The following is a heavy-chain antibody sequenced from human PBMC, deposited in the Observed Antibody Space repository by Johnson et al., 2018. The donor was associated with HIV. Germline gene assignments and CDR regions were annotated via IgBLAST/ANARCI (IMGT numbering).Heavy chain of an antibody. CDR3: ARRIRDIVVVPAADDAFDI. J-gene: IGHJ3*02. V-gene: IGHV3-48*03. Sequence: EVQLVESGGGLVQPGGSLRLSCAASGFSFTTYAMHWVRQAPGKGLECVSSISPSGSTIYYADSVKGRFTISRNNAKNSLYLQMNSLRVEDTAVYYCARRIRDIVVVPAADDAFDIWGQGTMVTVSS. CDR2: ISPSGSTI. CDR1: GFSFTTYA. D-gene: IGHD2-2*01.